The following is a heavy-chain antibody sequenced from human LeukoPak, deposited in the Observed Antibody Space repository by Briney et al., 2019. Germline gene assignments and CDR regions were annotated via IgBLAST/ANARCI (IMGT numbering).Heavy chain of an antibody. V-gene: IGHV3-21*01. J-gene: IGHJ6*02. CDR2: ISSSSSYI. D-gene: IGHD6-6*01. CDR1: GITFRNYW. CDR3: ARDRQHVGPSYPNYYYYGMDV. Sequence: GGSLRLSCVASGITFRNYWMSWIRQAPGKGLEWVSSISSSSSYIYYADSVKGRFTISRDNAKNSLYLQTNSLRAEDTAVYYCARDRQHVGPSYPNYYYYGMDVWGQGTTITVSS.